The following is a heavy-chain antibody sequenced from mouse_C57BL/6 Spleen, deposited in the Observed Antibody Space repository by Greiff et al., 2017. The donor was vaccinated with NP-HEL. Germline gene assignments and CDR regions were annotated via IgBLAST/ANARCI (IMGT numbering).Heavy chain of an antibody. Sequence: VQLQQPGAELVRPGSSVKLSCKASGYTFTSYWMHWVKQRPIQGLEWIGNIDPSDSETHYNQKFKDKATLTVDKSSSTAYMQLSSLTSEDSAVYYCAFMVTTDYFDYWGQGTTLTVSS. CDR3: AFMVTTDYFDY. CDR2: IDPSDSET. CDR1: GYTFTSYW. D-gene: IGHD2-2*01. J-gene: IGHJ2*01. V-gene: IGHV1-52*01.